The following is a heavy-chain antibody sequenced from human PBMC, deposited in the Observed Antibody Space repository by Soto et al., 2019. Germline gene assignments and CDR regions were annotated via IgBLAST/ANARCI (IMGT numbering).Heavy chain of an antibody. D-gene: IGHD2-2*02. CDR2: ISSSSDYT. CDR3: ARDGYCNTTSCYTWGGKFDP. Sequence: QVQLVESGGGLVKPGGSLRLSCAASGFSFSDYYMSWIRQAPGKGLEWISYISSSSDYTHYADSVKGRFTISRDHAKKSLFLEMNNLRAEDTAVYYCARDGYCNTTSCYTWGGKFDPWGQGTLVTVSS. CDR1: GFSFSDYY. J-gene: IGHJ5*02. V-gene: IGHV3-11*06.